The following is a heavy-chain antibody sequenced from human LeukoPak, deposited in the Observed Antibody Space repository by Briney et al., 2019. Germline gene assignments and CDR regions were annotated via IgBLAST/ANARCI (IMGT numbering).Heavy chain of an antibody. J-gene: IGHJ4*02. V-gene: IGHV3-21*01. CDR1: GFTFSNYG. Sequence: GGSLRLSCAASGFTFSNYGMNWVRQAPGKGLEWVSYISSSSSYIYYADSVKGRFTIPRDNAKNSTYLHMNSLRADDTAVFYCARGSSSSDFDYWGQGTLVTVSS. D-gene: IGHD6-6*01. CDR3: ARGSSSSDFDY. CDR2: ISSSSSYI.